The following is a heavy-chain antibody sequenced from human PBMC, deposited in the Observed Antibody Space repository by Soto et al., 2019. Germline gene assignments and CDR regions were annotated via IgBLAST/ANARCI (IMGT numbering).Heavy chain of an antibody. D-gene: IGHD2-2*01. J-gene: IGHJ5*02. V-gene: IGHV3-23*01. CDR3: AKDTVPVATPWFDP. CDR2: LSGSGGST. CDR1: GFTFSSNA. Sequence: GGSLRLSCAASGFTFSSNAMSWVRQAPGKGLEWVSTLSGSGGSTYYADSVKGRFTISRDNSKNTLYLQMNSLRAEDTAVYYCAKDTVPVATPWFDPWGQGTLVTVSS.